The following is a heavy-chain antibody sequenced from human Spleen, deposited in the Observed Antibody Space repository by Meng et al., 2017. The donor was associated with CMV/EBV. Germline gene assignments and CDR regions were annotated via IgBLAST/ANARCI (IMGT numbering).Heavy chain of an antibody. V-gene: IGHV1-2*02. CDR3: ARDSRYCSGGSCYPLNY. Sequence: ASVKVSCKASGYTFTGYYMLWVRQAPGQGLEWMGWINPNSGGTNYAQKFQGRVTMTRDTSISTAYMELSRLRSDDTAVYYCARDSRYCSGGSCYPLNYWGQGTLVTVSP. CDR1: GYTFTGYY. CDR2: INPNSGGT. J-gene: IGHJ4*02. D-gene: IGHD2-15*01.